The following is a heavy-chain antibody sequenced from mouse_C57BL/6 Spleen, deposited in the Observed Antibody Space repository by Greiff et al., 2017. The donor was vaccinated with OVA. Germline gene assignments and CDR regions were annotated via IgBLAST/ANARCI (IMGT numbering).Heavy chain of an antibody. Sequence: QVQLQQPGAELVRPGTSVKLSCKASGYTFTSYWMHWVKQRPGQGLEWIGVIDPSDSYTNYNQKFKGKATLTVDTSSSTAYMQLSSLTSEDSAVYYCAKGAYYSNYGYFDVWSTGTTVTVSS. CDR1: GYTFTSYW. CDR3: AKGAYYSNYGYFDV. J-gene: IGHJ1*03. V-gene: IGHV1-59*01. CDR2: IDPSDSYT. D-gene: IGHD2-5*01.